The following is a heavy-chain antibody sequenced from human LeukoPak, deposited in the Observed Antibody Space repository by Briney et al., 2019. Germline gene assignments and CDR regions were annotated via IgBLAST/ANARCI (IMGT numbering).Heavy chain of an antibody. V-gene: IGHV3-48*01. CDR2: ISSSSSTI. J-gene: IGHJ4*02. CDR3: ARVYCSGGSCSTGDYFDY. Sequence: PGGSLRLSCAASGFTFSSYSMNWVRQAPRKGLEWVSYISSSSSTIYYADSVKGRFTISRDNAKNSLYLQMNSLRAEDTAVYYCARVYCSGGSCSTGDYFDYWGQGTLVTVSS. CDR1: GFTFSSYS. D-gene: IGHD2-15*01.